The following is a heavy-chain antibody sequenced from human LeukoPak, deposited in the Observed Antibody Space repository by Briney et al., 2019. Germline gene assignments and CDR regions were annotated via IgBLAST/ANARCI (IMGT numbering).Heavy chain of an antibody. CDR1: GFTFRDYW. J-gene: IGHJ4*02. CDR3: ARISGVDGSGSHYRPIDY. Sequence: GGSLRLSCAASGFTFRDYWMKWVRQAPGKGLEWVAKIKQDGSETHYVDSVKGRFTISRDNAKNSVNLQMNSLGAEDTAVYYCARISGVDGSGSHYRPIDYWGQGTLVTVSS. V-gene: IGHV3-7*01. D-gene: IGHD3-10*01. CDR2: IKQDGSET.